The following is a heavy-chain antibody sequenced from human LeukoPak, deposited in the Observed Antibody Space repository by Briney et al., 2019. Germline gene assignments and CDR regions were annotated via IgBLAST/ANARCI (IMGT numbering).Heavy chain of an antibody. J-gene: IGHJ4*02. CDR1: GYSFTSYW. CDR2: IYGGDSET. CDR3: ARHDGYYYESSGYFV. D-gene: IGHD3-22*01. Sequence: GESLQISCKGSGYSFTSYWIGWVRQMPGKGLEWMGIIYGGDSETKYSPSFQGQVTISVDKSISTAYLQWSSLRASDTAIYYCARHDGYYYESSGYFVWGQGTLVTVAS. V-gene: IGHV5-51*01.